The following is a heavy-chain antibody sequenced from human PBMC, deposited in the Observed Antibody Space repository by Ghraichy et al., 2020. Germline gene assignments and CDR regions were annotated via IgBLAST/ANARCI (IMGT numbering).Heavy chain of an antibody. Sequence: GGSLRLSCAASGFTVSSNYISWVRQAPGKGLEWVSVIFSGGSTYYADSVKGRFTVSRDNSKNTLYLQMNSLRAEDTAVYYCAREIPTSYYYDSSGYLDYWGQGTLVTVSS. CDR1: GFTVSSNY. D-gene: IGHD3-22*01. J-gene: IGHJ4*02. V-gene: IGHV3-53*01. CDR2: IFSGGST. CDR3: AREIPTSYYYDSSGYLDY.